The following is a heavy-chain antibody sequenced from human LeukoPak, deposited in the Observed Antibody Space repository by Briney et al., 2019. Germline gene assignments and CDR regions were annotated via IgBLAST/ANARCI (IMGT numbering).Heavy chain of an antibody. V-gene: IGHV3-23*01. Sequence: QTGGSLRLSCTASGFTFSSYAMNWVRQAPGKGLEWVSTISGSGFSTYYADSVKGRSTISRDNSKNTLYLQMNSLRAEDTAVYYCAKDSIVGATRYGYWGQGTLVTVSS. J-gene: IGHJ4*02. CDR2: ISGSGFST. D-gene: IGHD1-26*01. CDR3: AKDSIVGATRYGY. CDR1: GFTFSSYA.